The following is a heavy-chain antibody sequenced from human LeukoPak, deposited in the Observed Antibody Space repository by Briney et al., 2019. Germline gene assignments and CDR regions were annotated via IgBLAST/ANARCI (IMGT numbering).Heavy chain of an antibody. CDR1: GFTVSSNY. V-gene: IGHV3-53*01. Sequence: GGSLRLSCAASGFTVSSNYMNWVRQAPGKGLKWVSVIYSGGSTYYADSVKGRFTISRDNSKNTLYLQMNSLRAEDTAVYYCARDRVSLFDYWGQGTLVTVSS. CDR2: IYSGGST. CDR3: ARDRVSLFDY. J-gene: IGHJ4*02.